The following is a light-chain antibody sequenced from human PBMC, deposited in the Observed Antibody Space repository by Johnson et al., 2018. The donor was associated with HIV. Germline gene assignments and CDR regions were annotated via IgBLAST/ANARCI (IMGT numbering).Light chain of an antibody. V-gene: IGLV1-51*02. CDR2: ENN. Sequence: QSVLTQPPSVSAAPGQKVTISCSGSSSNIGNNYVSWYQQLPGTAPKLLIYENNKRPSGIPDRFSGSKSGTSATLGITGLQTGDEADYYCGTWDSSLSVVLGTVTKVTVL. CDR3: GTWDSSLSVV. J-gene: IGLJ1*01. CDR1: SSNIGNNY.